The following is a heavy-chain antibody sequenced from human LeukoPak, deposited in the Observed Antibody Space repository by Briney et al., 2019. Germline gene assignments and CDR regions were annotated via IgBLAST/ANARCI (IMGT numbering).Heavy chain of an antibody. CDR1: GFTFSSYW. V-gene: IGHV3-23*01. CDR2: ISGSGGST. J-gene: IGHJ4*02. D-gene: IGHD3-3*01. Sequence: GGSLRLSCAASGFTFSSYWMSWVRQAPGKGLEWVSAISGSGGSTYYADSVKGRLTISRDNSKNTLYLQMNSLRAEDTAVYYCAKATIFGVVTPYYFDYWGQGTLVTVSS. CDR3: AKATIFGVVTPYYFDY.